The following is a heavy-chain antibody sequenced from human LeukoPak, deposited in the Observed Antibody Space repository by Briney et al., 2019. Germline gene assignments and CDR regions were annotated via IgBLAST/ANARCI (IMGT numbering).Heavy chain of an antibody. CDR1: GFTFSSYS. J-gene: IGHJ4*02. D-gene: IGHD3-10*01. Sequence: GGSLRLSCAASGFTFSSYSMNWVHQAPGKGLEWVSSISSSSSYIYYADSVKGRFTISRDNSKNTLYLQMNSLRAEDTAVYYCARVTTSGSYKFDYWGQGTLVTVSS. CDR3: ARVTTSGSYKFDY. CDR2: ISSSSSYI. V-gene: IGHV3-21*04.